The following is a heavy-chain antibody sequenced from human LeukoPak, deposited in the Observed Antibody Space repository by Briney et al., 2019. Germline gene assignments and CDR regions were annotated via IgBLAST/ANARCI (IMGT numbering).Heavy chain of an antibody. V-gene: IGHV3-30*04. CDR2: ISYDGSNE. Sequence: GGSLRLSCAASGFTFSSYVMHWVRQAPGKGLEWVAIISYDGSNEYYADSVKGRFTISRDNSKNTLYLQMNSLRAADTAVYYCARDTGTSYLSSFDYWGQGTLVTVSS. J-gene: IGHJ4*02. D-gene: IGHD6-6*01. CDR1: GFTFSSYV. CDR3: ARDTGTSYLSSFDY.